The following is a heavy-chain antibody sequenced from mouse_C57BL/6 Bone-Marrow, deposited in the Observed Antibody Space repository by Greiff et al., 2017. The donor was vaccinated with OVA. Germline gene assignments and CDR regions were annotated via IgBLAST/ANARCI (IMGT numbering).Heavy chain of an antibody. J-gene: IGHJ1*03. CDR3: ARRVITTVVGWYFDV. Sequence: DVMLVESGGGLVQPGGSLKLSCAASGFTFSDYYMYWVRQTPEKRLEWVAYISNGGGSTYYPDTVKGRFTISRDNAKNTLYLQMSRLKSEDTAMYYGARRVITTVVGWYFDVWGTGTTVTVSS. CDR2: ISNGGGST. CDR1: GFTFSDYY. D-gene: IGHD1-1*01. V-gene: IGHV5-12*01.